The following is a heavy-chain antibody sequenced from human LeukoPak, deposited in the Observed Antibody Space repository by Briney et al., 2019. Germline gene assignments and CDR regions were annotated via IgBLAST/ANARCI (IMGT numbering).Heavy chain of an antibody. CDR1: GFTFSSYG. Sequence: QPGGSLRLSCAASGFTFSSYGMHWVRQSPGKGLEWVAVISYDGSNKYYIDSVKGRFTISRENSKNMLYLQMNSLRADDTAVYYCAKEGVITVAGKIQYYFDYWGQGTLVTVSS. CDR2: ISYDGSNK. D-gene: IGHD6-19*01. J-gene: IGHJ4*02. CDR3: AKEGVITVAGKIQYYFDY. V-gene: IGHV3-30*18.